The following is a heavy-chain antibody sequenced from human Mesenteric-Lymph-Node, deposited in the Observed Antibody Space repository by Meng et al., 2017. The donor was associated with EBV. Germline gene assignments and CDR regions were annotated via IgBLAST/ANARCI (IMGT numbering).Heavy chain of an antibody. J-gene: IGHJ4*02. V-gene: IGHV3-30-3*01. D-gene: IGHD5-18*01. Sequence: QVQLVDSGXGVVQPGXALRLSCAASGFTFSSYAMHWVRQAPGKGLEWVAVISYDGSNKYYADSVKGRFTISRDNSKNTLYLQMNSLRAEDTAVYYCASSAGYSYSYFDYWGQGTLVTVSS. CDR2: ISYDGSNK. CDR1: GFTFSSYA. CDR3: ASSAGYSYSYFDY.